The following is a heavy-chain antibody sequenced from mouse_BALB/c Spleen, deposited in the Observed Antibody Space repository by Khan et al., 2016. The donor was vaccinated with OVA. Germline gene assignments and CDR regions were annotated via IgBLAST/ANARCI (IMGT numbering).Heavy chain of an antibody. Sequence: VQLKESGGGLVQPGGSRKLSCAASGFTFSSYGMHWVRQAPEKGLEWVAYISGDSSTIYYTDTVKGRFTLSRDNPKNTLSLQMTSLMSEDTAMYYCATSYYYGYYFDYWGPGTTLTVSS. V-gene: IGHV5-17*02. CDR1: GFTFSSYG. D-gene: IGHD1-1*01. J-gene: IGHJ2*01. CDR2: ISGDSSTI. CDR3: ATSYYYGYYFDY.